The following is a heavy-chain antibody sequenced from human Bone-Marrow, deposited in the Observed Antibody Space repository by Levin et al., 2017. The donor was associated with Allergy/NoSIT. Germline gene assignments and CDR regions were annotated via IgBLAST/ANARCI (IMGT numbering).Heavy chain of an antibody. CDR1: GFTFSSYA. V-gene: IGHV3-30*04. D-gene: IGHD6-13*01. CDR2: ISYDGSNK. J-gene: IGHJ6*02. Sequence: PGGSLRLSCAASGFTFSSYAMHWVRQAPGKGLEWVAVISYDGSNKYYADSVKGRFTISRDNSKNTLYLQMNSLRAEDTAVYYCARRGSSWEWYYYYYGMDVWGQGTTVTVSS. CDR3: ARRGSSWEWYYYYYGMDV.